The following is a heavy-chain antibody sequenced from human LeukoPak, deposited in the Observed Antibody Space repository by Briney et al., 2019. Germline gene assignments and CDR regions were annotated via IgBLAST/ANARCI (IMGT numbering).Heavy chain of an antibody. J-gene: IGHJ4*02. Sequence: SETLSFTCSVSGGSISSYYWSWIRQPPGKGLEWIGYIYYSGSTNYNPSLKSRVTISVDTSKNQFSLKLSSVTAADTAVYYCAASRDYGDYEADYWGQGTLVTVSS. CDR3: AASRDYGDYEADY. D-gene: IGHD4-17*01. CDR2: IYYSGST. V-gene: IGHV4-59*01. CDR1: GGSISSYY.